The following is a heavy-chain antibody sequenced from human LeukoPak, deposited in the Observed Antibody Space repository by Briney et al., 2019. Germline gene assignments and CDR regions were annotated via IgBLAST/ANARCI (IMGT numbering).Heavy chain of an antibody. D-gene: IGHD2-15*01. CDR2: INPNSGGR. CDR3: ARDSDYCSGGSCRMDNWSDP. Sequence: ASVKVSCKASGYTFTGYYMHWVRQAPGQGLEWMGWINPNSGGRNYAQKFQGRVTMTRDTSISTAYMELSRLRSDDTAVYYCARDSDYCSGGSCRMDNWSDPWGQGTLVTVSS. V-gene: IGHV1-2*02. J-gene: IGHJ5*02. CDR1: GYTFTGYY.